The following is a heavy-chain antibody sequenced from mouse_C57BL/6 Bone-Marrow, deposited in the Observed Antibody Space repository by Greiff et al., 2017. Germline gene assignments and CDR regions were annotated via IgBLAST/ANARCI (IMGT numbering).Heavy chain of an antibody. Sequence: QVQLQQSGAELARPGASVKLSCKASGYTFTSSGISWVKQRTGQGLEWIGEIYPRSGNTYYNEKFKGKATLTADKSSSTAYMELRSLTSEDSAVYFCAFITTVVGNYWYFDVGGTGTTVTDSS. CDR3: AFITTVVGNYWYFDV. D-gene: IGHD1-1*01. CDR1: GYTFTSSG. V-gene: IGHV1-81*01. CDR2: IYPRSGNT. J-gene: IGHJ1*03.